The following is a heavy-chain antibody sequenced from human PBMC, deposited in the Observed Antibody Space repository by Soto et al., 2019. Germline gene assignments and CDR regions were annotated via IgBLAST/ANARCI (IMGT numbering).Heavy chain of an antibody. Sequence: EVQLVESGGGLVKPWGSLKLSCAASGFIFSGSTMHWVRQASGKGLAWVSRIRNKANSYATTYAASVKGRFTICRDDSENTAYLQMNTLSTEDTAVYYCLVGAAGGSPPYWGQGTLVTVSS. V-gene: IGHV3-73*02. CDR1: GFIFSGST. CDR3: LVGAAGGSPPY. CDR2: IRNKANSYAT. J-gene: IGHJ4*02. D-gene: IGHD6-13*01.